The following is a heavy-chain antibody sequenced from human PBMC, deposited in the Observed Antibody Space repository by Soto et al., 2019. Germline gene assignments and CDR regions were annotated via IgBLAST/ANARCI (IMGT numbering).Heavy chain of an antibody. D-gene: IGHD5-12*01. V-gene: IGHV3-74*01. J-gene: IGHJ4*02. Sequence: EVQLVESGGGLVQPGGSLRLSCATSEFTFTTYWMHWVHQAPGKGLMWVSRITPDGGSTSYADSVKGRFTISRDNAKNTLYLQMNGLRAEDTAIYYCARDLIIADTPGDDFDYWGQGTLVAVSS. CDR2: ITPDGGST. CDR1: EFTFTTYW. CDR3: ARDLIIADTPGDDFDY.